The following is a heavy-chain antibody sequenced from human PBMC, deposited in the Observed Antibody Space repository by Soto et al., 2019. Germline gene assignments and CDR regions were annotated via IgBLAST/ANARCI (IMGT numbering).Heavy chain of an antibody. CDR2: IYASGSP. V-gene: IGHV4-4*09. CDR1: GGSVSSDY. D-gene: IGHD3-3*01. Sequence: QVQLQESGPGLVKPSETLSLTCTVSGGSVSSDYWTWIRQPPGKGLEWMGSIYASGSPTYNPSLESRVNISIDTSKNQCSLTLTSVTAADTAVYYCARQTIHNWFDPWGQGTLVNVSS. CDR3: ARQTIHNWFDP. J-gene: IGHJ5*02.